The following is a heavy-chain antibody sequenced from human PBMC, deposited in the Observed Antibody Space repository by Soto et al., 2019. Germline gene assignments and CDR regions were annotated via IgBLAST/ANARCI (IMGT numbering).Heavy chain of an antibody. CDR2: IYPGDSDT. CDR3: ARQNRGQIQLWDNYYYYGMDV. V-gene: IGHV5-51*01. J-gene: IGHJ6*02. CDR1: GYSFFGYW. Sequence: GESLKISCKGSGYSFFGYWIGWVRQMPGKGLEWMGIIYPGDSDTRYSPSFQGQVTISADKSISTAYLQWSSLKASDTAMYYCARQNRGQIQLWDNYYYYGMDVWGQGTTVTVSS. D-gene: IGHD5-18*01.